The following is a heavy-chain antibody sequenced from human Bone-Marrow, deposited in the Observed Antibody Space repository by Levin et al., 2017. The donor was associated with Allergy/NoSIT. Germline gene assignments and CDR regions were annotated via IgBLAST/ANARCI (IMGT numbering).Heavy chain of an antibody. CDR3: ARDNTMVREVMLNGGMDV. Sequence: GGSLRLSCAVSGFTFSNYEMNWVRQAPGKGLEWVSYINNSGHFTKYADSVKGRFTVSRDNAETSLVLQMNSLRVEDTAVYFCARDNTMVREVMLNGGMDVWGQGTTVTVSS. J-gene: IGHJ6*02. V-gene: IGHV3-48*03. D-gene: IGHD3-10*01. CDR1: GFTFSNYE. CDR2: INNSGHFT.